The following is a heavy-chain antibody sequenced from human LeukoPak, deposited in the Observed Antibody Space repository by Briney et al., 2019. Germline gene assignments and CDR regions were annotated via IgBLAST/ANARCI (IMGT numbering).Heavy chain of an antibody. D-gene: IGHD6-13*01. Sequence: PGGSLRLSCAASGFTFSSYGMHWVRQAPGKGLEWVSSISSSSSYIYYADSVKGRFTISRDNAKNSLYLQMNSLRAEDTAVYYCAREAPRKSIAAAGIDYWGQGTLVTVSS. CDR1: GFTFSSYG. J-gene: IGHJ4*02. CDR2: ISSSSSYI. V-gene: IGHV3-21*01. CDR3: AREAPRKSIAAAGIDY.